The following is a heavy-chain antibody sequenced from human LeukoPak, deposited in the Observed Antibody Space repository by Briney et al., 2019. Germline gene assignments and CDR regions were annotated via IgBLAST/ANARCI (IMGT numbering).Heavy chain of an antibody. CDR2: MNPNSGNT. J-gene: IGHJ4*02. D-gene: IGHD2-2*02. CDR3: ARVVHGYCSSTSCYSPGAFDY. CDR1: GYTFTSYD. V-gene: IGHV1-8*03. Sequence: ASVKVSCKASGYTFTSYDINWVRQATGQGLEWMGWMNPNSGNTGYAQKFQGRVTITRNTSISTAYMELSSLRSEDTAVYYCARVVHGYCSSTSCYSPGAFDYWGQGTLVTVSS.